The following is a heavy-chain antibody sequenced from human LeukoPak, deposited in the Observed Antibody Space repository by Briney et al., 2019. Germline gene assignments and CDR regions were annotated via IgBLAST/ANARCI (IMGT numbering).Heavy chain of an antibody. CDR3: AKDLDSSSSPGGFDY. CDR1: GFTFDDYA. CDR2: ISWDGGST. D-gene: IGHD6-6*01. J-gene: IGHJ4*02. Sequence: PGGSLRLSCAASGFTFDDYAMHWVRQAPGKGLEWVSLISWDGGSTHYADSVKGRFTISRDNSKNSLYLQMNSLRAEDTALYYCAKDLDSSSSPGGFDYWGQGTLVTVSS. V-gene: IGHV3-43D*04.